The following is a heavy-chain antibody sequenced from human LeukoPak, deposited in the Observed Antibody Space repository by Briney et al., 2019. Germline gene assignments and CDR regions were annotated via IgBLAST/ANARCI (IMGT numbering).Heavy chain of an antibody. J-gene: IGHJ4*02. CDR3: AKKWSRRDGYNVDY. CDR1: GFTFSSYG. CDR2: ISYDGSNK. Sequence: PWRSLRLSCAASGFTFSSYGMHWVRQAPGKALEWVAVISYDGSNKYYADSVKGRFTISRDNSKNTLYLQMNSLRAEDTAVYYCAKKWSRRDGYNVDYWGQGTLVTVSS. D-gene: IGHD5-24*01. V-gene: IGHV3-30*18.